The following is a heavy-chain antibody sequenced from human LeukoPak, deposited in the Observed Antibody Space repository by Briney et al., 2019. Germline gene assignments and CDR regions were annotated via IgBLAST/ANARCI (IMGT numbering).Heavy chain of an antibody. Sequence: SETLSLTCAVNGASFRTYYWSWIRQPPGKGREWIGEITHIVSTNYSPSLKSRVTISVDTSKNQFSLRLTSVTAADTAVYYCATPQRDTVRYFDLWGRGTPVTVSS. D-gene: IGHD4-17*01. CDR3: ATPQRDTVRYFDL. CDR1: GASFRTYY. CDR2: ITHIVST. J-gene: IGHJ2*01. V-gene: IGHV4-34*01.